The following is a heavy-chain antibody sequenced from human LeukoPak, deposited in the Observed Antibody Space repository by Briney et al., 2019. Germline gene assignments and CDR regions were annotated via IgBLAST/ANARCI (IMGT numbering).Heavy chain of an antibody. CDR3: GLYYYHSSGYLESH. Sequence: ASVRVSCKASGYTFTSYYMHWVRQAPGQGVEWIGIINPSGGSTSYAQKFQGRVTMTRDTSTSTVYMELSSLRSEDTAVYYCGLYYYHSSGYLESHWGQGTLVTVSS. CDR2: INPSGGST. V-gene: IGHV1-46*01. D-gene: IGHD3-22*01. J-gene: IGHJ4*02. CDR1: GYTFTSYY.